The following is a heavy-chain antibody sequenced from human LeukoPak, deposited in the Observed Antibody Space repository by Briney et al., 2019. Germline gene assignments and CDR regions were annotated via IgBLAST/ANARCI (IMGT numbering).Heavy chain of an antibody. CDR1: GFTFRNFW. J-gene: IGHJ4*02. CDR3: ARDFRGQTH. CDR2: IQEDGSGK. D-gene: IGHD3-16*01. V-gene: IGHV3-7*03. Sequence: GGSLRLSCAASGFTFRNFWMAWVRQAPGKGLEWVAMIQEDGSGKYYVDSVKGRFTISRDKSRTTQYLQMESLRAEDTAVYYCARDFRGQTHWGQGTLVTVSS.